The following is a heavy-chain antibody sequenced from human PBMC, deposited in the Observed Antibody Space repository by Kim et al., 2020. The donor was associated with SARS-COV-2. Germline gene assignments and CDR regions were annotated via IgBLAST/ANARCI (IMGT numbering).Heavy chain of an antibody. Sequence: SETLSLTCTVSGGSISSYYWSWIRQPPGKGLEWIGYIYYSGSTNYNPSLKSRITISVDTSKKQFSLKLRSVTAADTAVYYCARWCGAYGSGNFAYWGQGTRVTVSS. CDR1: GGSISSYY. J-gene: IGHJ4*02. CDR2: IYYSGST. V-gene: IGHV4-59*01. D-gene: IGHD3-10*01. CDR3: ARWCGAYGSGNFAY.